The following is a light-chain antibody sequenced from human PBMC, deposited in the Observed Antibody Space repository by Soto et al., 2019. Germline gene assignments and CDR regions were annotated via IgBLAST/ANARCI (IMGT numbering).Light chain of an antibody. CDR3: TSYAGSNKLGV. Sequence: QSALTQPPSASGSPGQSVTISCTGTSNDVGGYNYVSWYQQHPGKAPKLMIYEDNKRPSGVPDRFSGSKSGNTASLTVSGLQAEDEADYYCTSYAGSNKLGVFGTGTKVTVL. V-gene: IGLV2-8*01. CDR1: SNDVGGYNY. CDR2: EDN. J-gene: IGLJ1*01.